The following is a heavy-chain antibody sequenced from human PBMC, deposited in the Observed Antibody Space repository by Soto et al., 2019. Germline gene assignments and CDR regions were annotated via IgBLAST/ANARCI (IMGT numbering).Heavy chain of an antibody. CDR2: ISSSGSTI. CDR3: ASHVNATTGHDY. V-gene: IGHV3-11*01. Sequence: GGSLRLSCAASGFTFSDYYMSWIRQAPGKGLEWVSYISSSGSTIYYADSVKGRFTISRDNAKNSLYLQMNSLGAEDTAVYSCASHVNATTGHDYSGQGTLVTVSS. J-gene: IGHJ4*02. D-gene: IGHD4-17*01. CDR1: GFTFSDYY.